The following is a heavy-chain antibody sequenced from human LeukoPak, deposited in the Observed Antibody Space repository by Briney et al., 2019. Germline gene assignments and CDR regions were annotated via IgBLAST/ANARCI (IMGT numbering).Heavy chain of an antibody. CDR3: AREMSYYDSSGYSNWFDP. J-gene: IGHJ5*02. CDR2: IYYSGST. CDR1: GFTFSSYA. D-gene: IGHD3-22*01. Sequence: GSLRLSCAASGFTFSSYAMSWIRQPPGKGLEWIGYIYYSGSTNYNPSLKSRVTISVDTSKNQFSLKLSSVTAADTAVYYCAREMSYYDSSGYSNWFDPWGQGTLVTVSS. V-gene: IGHV4-59*01.